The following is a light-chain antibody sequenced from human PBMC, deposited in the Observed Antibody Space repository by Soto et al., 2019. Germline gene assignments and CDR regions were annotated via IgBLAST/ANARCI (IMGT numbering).Light chain of an antibody. CDR2: EVS. CDR3: SLYTSENAYV. J-gene: IGLJ1*01. CDR1: STDFVSYNR. V-gene: IGLV2-18*01. Sequence: QSVVTQAPSVSGSPGQSVTISCTGTSTDFVSYNRVSWYQQAPGTAPKLMIYEVSKRPSGVPDRFSGSKSGNTASLTISGLQAADEADYYCSLYTSENAYVFGTGTKVTVL.